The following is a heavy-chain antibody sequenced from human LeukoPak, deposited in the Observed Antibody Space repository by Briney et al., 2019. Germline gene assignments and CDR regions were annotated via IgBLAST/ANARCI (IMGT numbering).Heavy chain of an antibody. CDR2: IYTSGST. D-gene: IGHD6-19*01. Sequence: SETLSLTCTVSGGSISSYYWSWIRQPPGKGLEWIGYIYTSGSTNYNPSLKSRVTISVDTSKNQFSLKLSSVTAADTAVYYCARHVPIRAVAGSLYYYYGMDVWGQGTTVTVSS. CDR3: ARHVPIRAVAGSLYYYYGMDV. CDR1: GGSISSYY. J-gene: IGHJ6*02. V-gene: IGHV4-4*09.